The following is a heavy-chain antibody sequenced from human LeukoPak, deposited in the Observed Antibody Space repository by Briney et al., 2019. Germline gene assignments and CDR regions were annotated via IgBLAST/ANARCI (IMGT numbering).Heavy chain of an antibody. D-gene: IGHD2-15*01. CDR1: GYTFTGYY. CDR3: ARAVVVAATPRYFDP. Sequence: ASVKVSCKAFGYTFTGYYMHWVRQAPGQGLEWMGWINPNSGGTNYAQKFQGRVTMTRDTSISTAYMELSRLRSDDTAVYYCARAVVVAATPRYFDPWGQGTLVTVSS. CDR2: INPNSGGT. J-gene: IGHJ5*02. V-gene: IGHV1-2*02.